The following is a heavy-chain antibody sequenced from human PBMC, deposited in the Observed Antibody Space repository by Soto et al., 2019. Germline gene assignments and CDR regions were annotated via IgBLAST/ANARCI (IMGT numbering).Heavy chain of an antibody. D-gene: IGHD2-15*01. V-gene: IGHV4-59*08. CDR3: ARGTPSPLIVRSSRGPWFDP. Sequence: SETLSLTCTVSGVSISSYYWSWIRPPPGKGLEWIGYMYYGGRTNYNPSLKSRVTISVDTSKMQVSLKLSSVTAADTAVYFCARGTPSPLIVRSSRGPWFDPWGQGTQVTVSS. CDR2: MYYGGRT. CDR1: GVSISSYY. J-gene: IGHJ5*02.